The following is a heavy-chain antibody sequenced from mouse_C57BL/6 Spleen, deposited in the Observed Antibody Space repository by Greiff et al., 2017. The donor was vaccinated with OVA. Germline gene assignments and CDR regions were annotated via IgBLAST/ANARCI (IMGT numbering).Heavy chain of an antibody. D-gene: IGHD3-1*01. J-gene: IGHJ2*01. Sequence: QVQLQQSGAELVRPGSSVKLSCKASGYTFTSSWMPWVKQRPIQGLEWIGNIYPSDSETHYNQKFKDKATLTVDKSSSTAYMQLSSLTSEDSAVDYCAGWKRSGGYFDYWGQGTTLTVSS. CDR2: IYPSDSET. CDR3: AGWKRSGGYFDY. V-gene: IGHV1-52*01. CDR1: GYTFTSSW.